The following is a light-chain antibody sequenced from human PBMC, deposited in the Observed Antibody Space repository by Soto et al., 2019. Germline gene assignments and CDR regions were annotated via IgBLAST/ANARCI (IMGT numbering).Light chain of an antibody. CDR3: QQYNSYSPG. J-gene: IGKJ4*01. V-gene: IGKV1-5*01. CDR1: QSISSW. CDR2: DAS. Sequence: IQMTQSPSTPSASVGYRVTITCRASQSISSWLAWYQQKPGKAPKLLIYDASSLESGVPSRFSGSGSGTEFTLTISSLQPDDFATYYCQQYNSYSPGFGGGTKVDNK.